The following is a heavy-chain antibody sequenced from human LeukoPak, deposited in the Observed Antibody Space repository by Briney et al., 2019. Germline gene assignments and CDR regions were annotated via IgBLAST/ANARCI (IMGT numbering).Heavy chain of an antibody. V-gene: IGHV3-74*01. CDR2: INTDGSST. CDR1: GFAFSSYW. CDR3: ASLSSIDY. Sequence: GGSLRLSCAASGFAFSSYWMHWVRQAPGKGLVWVSRINTDGSSTIYADSVKGRFTISRDNAKNTLYLQMNSLRAEDTAVYSCASLSSIDYWGKGTLVTVSS. J-gene: IGHJ4*02. D-gene: IGHD2-15*01.